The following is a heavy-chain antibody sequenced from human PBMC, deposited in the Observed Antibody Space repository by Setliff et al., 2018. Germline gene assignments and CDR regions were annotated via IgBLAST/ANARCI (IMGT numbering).Heavy chain of an antibody. Sequence: PSETLSLTCAVYGGSFSGYYWSWIRQPPGKGLEWIGEINHSGSSNYNPSLKSRVTISRDTSKNQVSLKLNSVTATDTAVYYCARDLGRGGDSDYWGQGILVTVSS. CDR2: INHSGSS. J-gene: IGHJ4*02. D-gene: IGHD2-21*02. CDR1: GGSFSGYY. CDR3: ARDLGRGGDSDY. V-gene: IGHV4-34*01.